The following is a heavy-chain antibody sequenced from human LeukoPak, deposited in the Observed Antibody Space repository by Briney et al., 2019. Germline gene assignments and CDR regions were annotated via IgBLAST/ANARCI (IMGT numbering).Heavy chain of an antibody. CDR2: INSDGSST. D-gene: IGHD1-7*01. Sequence: GGSLRLSCAASGFTFSSYWMHWVRQAPGKGLVWVSRINSDGSSTSYADSVKGRFTTSRENAKNSLYLQMNSLRAGDTAVYYCARGITGTTLDAFDIWGQGTMVTVSS. V-gene: IGHV3-74*01. CDR1: GFTFSSYW. J-gene: IGHJ3*02. CDR3: ARGITGTTLDAFDI.